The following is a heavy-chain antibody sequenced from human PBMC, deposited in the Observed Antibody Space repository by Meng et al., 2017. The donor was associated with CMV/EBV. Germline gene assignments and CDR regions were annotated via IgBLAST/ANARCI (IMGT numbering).Heavy chain of an antibody. CDR3: ARHGLRVMELYFDY. V-gene: IGHV4-39*01. Sequence: SETLSLTCTVSGGSISSSSYYWGWIRQPPGKGLEWIGGIYYSGSTYYNPSLKSRVTISVDTSKNQFSLKLSSVTAADTAVYYCARHGLRVMELYFDYWGQGTLVTVSS. D-gene: IGHD1-7*01. CDR2: IYYSGST. J-gene: IGHJ4*02. CDR1: GGSISSSSYY.